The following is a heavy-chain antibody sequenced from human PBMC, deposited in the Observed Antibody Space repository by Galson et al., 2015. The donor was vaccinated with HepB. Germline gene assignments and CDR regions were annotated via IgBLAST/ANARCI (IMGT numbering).Heavy chain of an antibody. CDR2: MNPNSGNT. Sequence: SVKVSCKASGGTFSSYAISWVRQATGQGLEWMGWMNPNSGNTGYAQKFQGRDTMTRNTSISTAYMELSSLRSEDTAVYYCARGKGWFDPWGQGTLVTVSS. CDR3: ARGKGWFDP. J-gene: IGHJ5*02. V-gene: IGHV1-8*02. CDR1: GGTFSSYA.